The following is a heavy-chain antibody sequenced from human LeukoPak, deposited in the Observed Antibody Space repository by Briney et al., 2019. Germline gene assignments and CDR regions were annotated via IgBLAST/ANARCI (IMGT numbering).Heavy chain of an antibody. CDR2: INHSGST. J-gene: IGHJ6*03. Sequence: SETLSLTCAVYGESFSGYYWSWIRQPPGKGLEWIGEINHSGSTNYNPSLKSRVTISVDTSKNQFSLKLNSVTAADTAVYYCARWQQLVKYMDVWGKGTTVTVSS. V-gene: IGHV4-34*01. CDR3: ARWQQLVKYMDV. D-gene: IGHD6-13*01. CDR1: GESFSGYY.